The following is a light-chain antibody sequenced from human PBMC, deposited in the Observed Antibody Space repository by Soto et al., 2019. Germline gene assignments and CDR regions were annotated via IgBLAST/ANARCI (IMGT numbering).Light chain of an antibody. CDR1: QSVLYSSNNKNY. J-gene: IGKJ1*01. V-gene: IGKV4-1*01. CDR3: QQYSSWPPWT. Sequence: DIVMTQSPDSLAVSLGERATINCKSSQSVLYSSNNKNYLAWYQQKPGQPPKLLIYWASTRESGVPDRFSGSGSGTDFSLTISSLQVEDVAVYYCQQYSSWPPWTFGQGTKVEI. CDR2: WAS.